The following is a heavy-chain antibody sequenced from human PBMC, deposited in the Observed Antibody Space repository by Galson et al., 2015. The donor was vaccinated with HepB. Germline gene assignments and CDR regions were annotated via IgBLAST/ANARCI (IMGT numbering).Heavy chain of an antibody. CDR1: GFTFSSYN. CDR3: ARGDYGDYTLRFDY. CDR2: ISSSSSTI. D-gene: IGHD4-17*01. J-gene: IGHJ4*02. V-gene: IGHV3-48*01. Sequence: SLRLSCAASGFTFSSYNMNWVRQAPGKGLEWVSYISSSSSTIYYADSVKGRFTISRDNAKNSLYLQMNSLRAEDTAVYYCARGDYGDYTLRFDYWGQGILVTVSS.